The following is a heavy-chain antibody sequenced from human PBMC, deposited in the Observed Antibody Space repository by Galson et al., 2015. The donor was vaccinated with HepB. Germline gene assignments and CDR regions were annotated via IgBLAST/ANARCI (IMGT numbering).Heavy chain of an antibody. CDR1: GGTFSSYA. V-gene: IGHV1-69*01. CDR2: IIPIFGTA. Sequence: SVKVSCKASGGTFSSYAISWVRQAPGQGLEWMGGIIPIFGTANYAQKFQGRVKITADESTSTAYMELSSLISEYTAVYYCARGITMIVVDAFEIWGQGTMVTVSS. D-gene: IGHD3-22*01. J-gene: IGHJ3*02. CDR3: ARGITMIVVDAFEI.